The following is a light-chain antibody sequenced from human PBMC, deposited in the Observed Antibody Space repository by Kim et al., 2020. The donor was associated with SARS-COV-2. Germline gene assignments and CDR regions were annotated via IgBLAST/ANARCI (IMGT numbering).Light chain of an antibody. V-gene: IGKV3-11*01. CDR2: DAS. CDR3: KQRSNWLET. Sequence: EIVLTQSPATLSLSPGERATLSCRASQSVSSYLAWYQQKPGQAPRLLIYDASNRATGIPARFSGSGSGTDFTLTISSLEPEDFAVYYCKQRSNWLETFGQGTKVDIK. J-gene: IGKJ1*01. CDR1: QSVSSY.